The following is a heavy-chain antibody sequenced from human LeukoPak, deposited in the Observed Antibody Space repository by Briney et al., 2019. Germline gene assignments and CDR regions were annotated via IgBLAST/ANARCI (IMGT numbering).Heavy chain of an antibody. V-gene: IGHV3-21*01. CDR2: VSSSSSYI. CDR1: GFTFSSYS. CDR3: ARGGTMIVVVYFDY. Sequence: GGSLRLSCAASGFTFSSYSMNWVRQAPGKGLEWVSSVSSSSSYIYYADSVKGRFTISRDNAKNSLYLQMNGLRAEDTAVYYCARGGTMIVVVYFDYWGQGTLVTVSS. D-gene: IGHD3-22*01. J-gene: IGHJ4*02.